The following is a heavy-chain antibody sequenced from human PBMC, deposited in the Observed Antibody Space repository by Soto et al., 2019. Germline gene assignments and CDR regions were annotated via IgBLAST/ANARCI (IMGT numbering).Heavy chain of an antibody. V-gene: IGHV3-23*01. CDR2: ISGSGGST. J-gene: IGHJ4*02. CDR3: AKVLSAPKYCSGGSCSGPFDY. D-gene: IGHD2-15*01. CDR1: GFTFSSYA. Sequence: GGSLRLSCAASGFTFSSYAMSWVRQAPGKGLEWVSAISGSGGSTYYADSGKGRFTISRDNSKNTLYLQMNSLRAEETAVYYCAKVLSAPKYCSGGSCSGPFDYWGQGTLVTVSS.